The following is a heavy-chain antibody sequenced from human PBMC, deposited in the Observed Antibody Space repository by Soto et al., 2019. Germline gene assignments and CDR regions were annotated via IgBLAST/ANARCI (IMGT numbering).Heavy chain of an antibody. CDR2: IKSKTDGRTT. V-gene: IGHV3-15*01. Sequence: EVQLVESGGGLVKPGGSLRLSCAASGFTFSNSWMSWVRQAPGKGLEWVGRIKSKTDGRTTDYAAPVKGRFTIARDDSIHEQYLQMNSLKADHRAVYKCLVVPAVIVSRYFQHWGQGTLVTVFS. CDR3: LVVPAVIVSRYFQH. CDR1: GFTFSNSW. J-gene: IGHJ1*01. D-gene: IGHD2-2*01.